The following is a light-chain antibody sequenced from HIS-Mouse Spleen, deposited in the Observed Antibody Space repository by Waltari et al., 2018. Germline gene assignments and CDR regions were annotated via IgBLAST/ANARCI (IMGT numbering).Light chain of an antibody. CDR2: AAS. CDR1: QSISSY. V-gene: IGKV1-39*01. Sequence: DIQMTQSPSSLSASVGARVTITCQASQSISSYLNWYQQKPGKAPKLLIYAASSLQSGVPSRFSGSGSGTDFTLTISSLQPEDFATYYCQQSYSTRWTFGQGTKVEIK. CDR3: QQSYSTRWT. J-gene: IGKJ1*01.